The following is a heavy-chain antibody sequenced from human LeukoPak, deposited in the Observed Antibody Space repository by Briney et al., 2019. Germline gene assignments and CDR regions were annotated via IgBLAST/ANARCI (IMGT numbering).Heavy chain of an antibody. Sequence: SVKVSCKASGGTFSSYAISWVRQAPGQRLEGMGGIIPIFGTANYAQKFQGRVTITADKSTSTAYMELSSLRSEDTAVYYCARALRSYYYYYMDVWGKGTTVTVSS. D-gene: IGHD3-16*01. CDR2: IIPIFGTA. V-gene: IGHV1-69*06. CDR1: GGTFSSYA. J-gene: IGHJ6*03. CDR3: ARALRSYYYYYMDV.